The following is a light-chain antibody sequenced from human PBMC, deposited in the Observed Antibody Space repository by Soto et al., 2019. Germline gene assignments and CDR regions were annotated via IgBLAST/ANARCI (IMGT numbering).Light chain of an antibody. Sequence: QSVLTQPPSVSAAPGQKVTITCSGSSSNIGRNYVSWYQQFAGTAPRLLIYDNNKRPSGIPDRFSGSKSGTSATLGITGLQTGDEADYYCGTWDSSLSAVVFGGGTKLTVL. V-gene: IGLV1-51*01. J-gene: IGLJ2*01. CDR1: SSNIGRNY. CDR3: GTWDSSLSAVV. CDR2: DNN.